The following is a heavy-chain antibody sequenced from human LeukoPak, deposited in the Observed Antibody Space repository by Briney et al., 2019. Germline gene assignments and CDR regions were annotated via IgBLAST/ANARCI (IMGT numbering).Heavy chain of an antibody. V-gene: IGHV1-24*01. D-gene: IGHD2-2*01. CDR3: AALPSH. CDR1: GYSLTKLS. Sequence: ASVRVSCKVSGYSLTKLSLHWVRRAPGKGFEWMGGFDPEDNETLSSEKFQGRVIITEDTSTDSSNMELRNLRIDDTAIYYCAALPSHWGQGTLVTVSS. J-gene: IGHJ4*02. CDR2: FDPEDNET.